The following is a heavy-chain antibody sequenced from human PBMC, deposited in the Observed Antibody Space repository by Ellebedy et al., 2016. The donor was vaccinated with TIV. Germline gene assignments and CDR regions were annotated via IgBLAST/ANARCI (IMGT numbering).Heavy chain of an antibody. CDR3: ASIAVAGGYYYYGMDV. Sequence: MPSETLSLTCTVSGGSISSYYWSWIRQPPGKGLEWIGYLYYSGSTNYNPSLKSRVTISVDTSKNQFSLKLSSVTAADTAVYYCASIAVAGGYYYYGMDVWGQGTTVTVSS. J-gene: IGHJ6*02. CDR1: GGSISSYY. V-gene: IGHV4-59*08. D-gene: IGHD6-19*01. CDR2: LYYSGST.